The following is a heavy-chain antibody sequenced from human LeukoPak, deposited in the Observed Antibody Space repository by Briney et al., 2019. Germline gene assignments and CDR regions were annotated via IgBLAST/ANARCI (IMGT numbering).Heavy chain of an antibody. Sequence: TTGGSLRLSCAASGFTFSDYYMNWVRQAPGKGLEWVSYISSSGGTIYYADSVKGRFTISRDNAKNSLYLQMNSLRAEDTAVYYCARGTYDYVWESSRYQEKKPGGYWGQGTLVTVSS. CDR2: ISSSGGTI. V-gene: IGHV3-11*01. J-gene: IGHJ4*02. CDR3: ARGTYDYVWESSRYQEKKPGGY. D-gene: IGHD3-16*02. CDR1: GFTFSDYY.